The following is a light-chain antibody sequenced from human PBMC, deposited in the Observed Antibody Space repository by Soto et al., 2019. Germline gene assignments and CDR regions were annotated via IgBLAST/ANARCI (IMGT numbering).Light chain of an antibody. J-gene: IGKJ5*01. V-gene: IGKV1-39*01. Sequence: DIQMTQSPSSLSAPVGDRIIITCRASQYIGTYLNWYQHKRGKVPKLLIYSASNLQGGVPSRFSGSGYGTDITLTISSLQAADSATYYCQQSAISPITFGQGTQVEIK. CDR2: SAS. CDR3: QQSAISPIT. CDR1: QYIGTY.